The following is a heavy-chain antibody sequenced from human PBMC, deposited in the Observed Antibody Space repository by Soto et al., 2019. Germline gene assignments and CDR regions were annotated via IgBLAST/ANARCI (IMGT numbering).Heavy chain of an antibody. Sequence: QVELVQSGAEVKKPGSSVKVSCQASEDTFRNYAISWVRQAPGQGLEWMGGIIPIFGTANYPQRFQGRVTINADESTNTVYMQLSSLRSEDTAVYFCAVGFKLDYYSLDVWGQGTTVTVSS. J-gene: IGHJ6*02. CDR2: IIPIFGTA. CDR1: EDTFRNYA. V-gene: IGHV1-69*01. D-gene: IGHD3-10*01. CDR3: AVGFKLDYYSLDV.